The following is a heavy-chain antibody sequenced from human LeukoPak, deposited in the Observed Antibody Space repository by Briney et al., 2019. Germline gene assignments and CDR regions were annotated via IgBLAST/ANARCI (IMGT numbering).Heavy chain of an antibody. J-gene: IGHJ2*01. CDR3: AKTVAGYWYFDL. Sequence: PSETLSLTCTVSGGSISHYFWSWIRQPPGKALEWIGHIYYSGSTNYNPSLKSRVTISVDTSKNQFSPKLSSVTAADTAVYYCAKTVAGYWYFDLWGRGTLVTVSS. CDR2: IYYSGST. D-gene: IGHD6-19*01. V-gene: IGHV4-59*08. CDR1: GGSISHYF.